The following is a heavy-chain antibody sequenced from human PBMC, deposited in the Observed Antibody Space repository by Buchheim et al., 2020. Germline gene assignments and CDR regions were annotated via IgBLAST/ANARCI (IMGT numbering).Heavy chain of an antibody. V-gene: IGHV5-51*01. D-gene: IGHD3-10*01. CDR2: IYPGDSDT. J-gene: IGHJ4*02. CDR1: GYSLTSYW. Sequence: EVQLVQSGAEVKKPGESLKISCKGSGYSLTSYWLGWVRQMPGKGLEWMGIIYPGDSDTRYSPSFQGPVPIPADKSISTAYPQWSSLKASDTAMYYCARMRWFGELLDYFDYWGQGTL. CDR3: ARMRWFGELLDYFDY.